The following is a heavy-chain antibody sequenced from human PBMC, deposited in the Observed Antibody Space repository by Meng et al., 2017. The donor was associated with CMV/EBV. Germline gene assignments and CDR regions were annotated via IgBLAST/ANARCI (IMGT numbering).Heavy chain of an antibody. D-gene: IGHD3-16*01. V-gene: IGHV3-21*01. Sequence: GGSLRLSCAASGFTFSSYAMHWVRQAPGKGLEWVSSISSSSSYIYYADSVKGRFTISRDNAKNTLYLQMNSLRAEDTAVYYCARDGANRAFDYWGQGTLVTVSS. CDR3: ARDGANRAFDY. CDR1: GFTFSSYA. CDR2: ISSSSSYI. J-gene: IGHJ4*02.